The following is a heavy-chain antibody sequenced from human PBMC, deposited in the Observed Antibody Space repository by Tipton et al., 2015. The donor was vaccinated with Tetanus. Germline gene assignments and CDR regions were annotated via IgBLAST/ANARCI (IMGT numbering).Heavy chain of an antibody. CDR3: ARDRGNYIYYGMDV. Sequence: QLVQSGAEVKKPGASVKVSCKASGYTFSGYYMYWVRQAPGQGLEWVGWIDPNSGGTVYAQRFQGRVTMTRDTSISTAYMELSSLRSDDTAVYYCARDRGNYIYYGMDVWGPGATVTVS. CDR1: GYTFSGYY. CDR2: IDPNSGGT. J-gene: IGHJ6*02. D-gene: IGHD3-22*01. V-gene: IGHV1-2*02.